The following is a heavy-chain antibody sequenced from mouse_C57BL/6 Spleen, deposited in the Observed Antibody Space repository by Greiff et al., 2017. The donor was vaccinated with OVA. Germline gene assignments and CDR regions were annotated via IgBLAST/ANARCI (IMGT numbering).Heavy chain of an antibody. CDR3: ARRQGTGYFDY. Sequence: EVKLMESGGDLVKPGGSLKLSCAASGFTFSSYGMSWVRQTPDKRLEWVATISSGGSYTYYPDSVKGRFTISRDNAKNTLYLQLSSLKSEDTAMYYWARRQGTGYFDYWGQGTTLTVAS. J-gene: IGHJ2*01. CDR1: GFTFSSYG. CDR2: ISSGGSYT. D-gene: IGHD3-3*01. V-gene: IGHV5-6*02.